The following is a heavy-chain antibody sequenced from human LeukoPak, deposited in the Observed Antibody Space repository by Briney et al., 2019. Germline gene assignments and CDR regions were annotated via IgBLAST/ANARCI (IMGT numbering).Heavy chain of an antibody. CDR3: AEGSSYGTGVFDY. D-gene: IGHD5-18*01. CDR1: GFTFSSYG. Sequence: GGSLRLSCAASGFTFSSYGMHWVRQAPGKGLEWGAVISYDGSNKYYADSVKGRFTISRDNSKNTLDLQMNSLRAEDTAVYYSAEGSSYGTGVFDYWGQGTLGTVSS. CDR2: ISYDGSNK. V-gene: IGHV3-30*18. J-gene: IGHJ4*02.